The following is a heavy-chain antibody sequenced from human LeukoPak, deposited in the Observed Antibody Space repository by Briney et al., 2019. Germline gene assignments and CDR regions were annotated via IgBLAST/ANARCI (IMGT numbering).Heavy chain of an antibody. CDR2: IYYSGST. Sequence: PSQTLSLTCTVSGGSISSGGYYWSWIRQAPGKGLEWIGYIYYSGSTNYSPSLKSRVTISVGTSKKEFSLKLNALTAADTAVYYCARDRGLGTWFDPWGQGLLVTVSS. V-gene: IGHV4-61*08. CDR3: ARDRGLGTWFDP. CDR1: GGSISSGGYY. D-gene: IGHD1-1*01. J-gene: IGHJ5*02.